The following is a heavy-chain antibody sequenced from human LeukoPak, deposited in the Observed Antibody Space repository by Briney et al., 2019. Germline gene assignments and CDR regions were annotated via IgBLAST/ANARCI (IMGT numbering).Heavy chain of an antibody. V-gene: IGHV3-23*01. CDR1: GSTFSSYA. Sequence: GSLRLSCAASGSTFSSYAINWVRQAPGKGLEWVSAIRGTSPSTYFADSVKGRFTISRDNSKNTVYLQMNSLRAEDTAIYYCAKPKYSSGWYGDFDCWGQGTLVTVSS. J-gene: IGHJ4*02. CDR2: IRGTSPST. D-gene: IGHD6-19*01. CDR3: AKPKYSSGWYGDFDC.